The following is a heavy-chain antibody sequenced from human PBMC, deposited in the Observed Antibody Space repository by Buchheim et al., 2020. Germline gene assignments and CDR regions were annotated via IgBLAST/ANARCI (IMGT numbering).Heavy chain of an antibody. CDR1: GFTFSNHA. D-gene: IGHD2-2*03. J-gene: IGHJ4*02. CDR2: ISHDGNNN. V-gene: IGHV3-30*04. Sequence: QVQLVESGGGVVQPGRSLRLSCAASGFTFSNHAMHWVRQAPGKGLEWVTFISHDGNNNYYADSVKGRFTISRDNSKNTMYLQMDSLRPEDTAIYYCAKVDDFSWHFFDHWGQGTL. CDR3: AKVDDFSWHFFDH.